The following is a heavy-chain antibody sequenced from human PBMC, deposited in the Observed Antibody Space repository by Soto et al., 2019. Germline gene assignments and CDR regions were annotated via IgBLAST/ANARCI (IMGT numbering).Heavy chain of an antibody. D-gene: IGHD3-22*01. CDR2: ISSSSSTI. CDR3: ARDAPHYYDSSGLIPTVDY. CDR1: GFTFSSYS. Sequence: EVQLVESGGGLVQPGGSLRLSCAASGFTFSSYSMNWVRQAPGKGLEWVSYISSSSSTIYYADSVKGRFTISIDNAKNSLYLQMHSLRDEDTAVYYCARDAPHYYDSSGLIPTVDYCGQGTLVTVSS. J-gene: IGHJ4*02. V-gene: IGHV3-48*02.